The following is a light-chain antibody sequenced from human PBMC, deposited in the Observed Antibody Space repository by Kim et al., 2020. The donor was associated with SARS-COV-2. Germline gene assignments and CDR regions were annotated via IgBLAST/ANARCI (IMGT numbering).Light chain of an antibody. CDR1: QSVSSK. J-gene: IGKJ5*01. Sequence: SPGERAALSCRASQSVSSKVAWYQQKPGQAPRLLIYDASPRASGIPARFIGSGSGTEFTLTIFRLQSEDFALYYCQQYSDWPPITFGQGTRLEIK. CDR3: QQYSDWPPIT. CDR2: DAS. V-gene: IGKV3-15*01.